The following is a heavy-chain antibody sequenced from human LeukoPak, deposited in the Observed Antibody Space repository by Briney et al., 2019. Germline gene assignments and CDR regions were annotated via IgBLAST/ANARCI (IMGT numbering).Heavy chain of an antibody. J-gene: IGHJ5*02. CDR2: INHSGST. Sequence: PSETLSLTCAVYGGSFSGYYWSWIRQPPGKGLEWIGEINHSGSTNYNPSLKSRVTISVDTSKNQFSLKLSSVTAADTAVYYCARKARRFRDHTGFDPWGQGTLVTVSS. D-gene: IGHD3-10*01. CDR1: GGSFSGYY. V-gene: IGHV4-34*01. CDR3: ARKARRFRDHTGFDP.